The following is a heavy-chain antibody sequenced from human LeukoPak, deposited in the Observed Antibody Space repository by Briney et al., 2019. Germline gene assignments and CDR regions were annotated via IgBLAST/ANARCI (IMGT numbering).Heavy chain of an antibody. Sequence: GGSLRLSCAASGITFSSYAMSWVRQAPGKGLEWVSAISGSGDSTFYADSVKGRFTISRDNSKNTLYLQLNSLTAEDTAVYYCAKGFTYVSPWGQGSLVTVSS. V-gene: IGHV3-23*01. CDR3: AKGFTYVSP. J-gene: IGHJ5*02. CDR2: ISGSGDST. CDR1: GITFSSYA. D-gene: IGHD3-10*02.